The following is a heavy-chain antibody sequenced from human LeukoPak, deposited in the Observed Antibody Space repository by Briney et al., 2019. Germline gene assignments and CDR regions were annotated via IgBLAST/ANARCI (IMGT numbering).Heavy chain of an antibody. V-gene: IGHV3-30*02. Sequence: GGSLRLSCAASGFPVSDNYMSWVRQAPGKGLEWVAFIRYDGRNKYYADSVKGRFTISRDNSKNTLCLQMNSLRAEDTAVYYCAKEIWPTVTTPGHTHFDYWGQGTLVTVSS. D-gene: IGHD4-17*01. CDR3: AKEIWPTVTTPGHTHFDY. CDR1: GFPVSDNY. J-gene: IGHJ4*02. CDR2: IRYDGRNK.